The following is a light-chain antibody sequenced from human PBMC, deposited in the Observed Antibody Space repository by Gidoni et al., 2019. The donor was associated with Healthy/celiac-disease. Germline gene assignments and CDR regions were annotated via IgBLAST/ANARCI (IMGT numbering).Light chain of an antibody. J-gene: IGKJ1*01. Sequence: DIQITQSPSTLSASVGDRVTITCRARQSISSWLAWYQQKPRKAAKLLIYKASSLESVVPARFSGSGSGTEFTLTISSMQPDDFETYYCQQYNSYWTFGQGAKVEIK. V-gene: IGKV1-5*03. CDR2: KAS. CDR3: QQYNSYWT. CDR1: QSISSW.